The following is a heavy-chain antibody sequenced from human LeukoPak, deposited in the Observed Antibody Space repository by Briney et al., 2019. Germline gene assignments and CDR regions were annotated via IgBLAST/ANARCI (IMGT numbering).Heavy chain of an antibody. CDR3: ARADIVVVPAAAYYYYYYSMDV. CDR2: ISAYNGNT. D-gene: IGHD2-2*01. V-gene: IGHV1-18*01. J-gene: IGHJ6*02. Sequence: ASVKVSCKASGYTFTSYGISWVRQAPGQGLEWMGWISAYNGNTNYAQKLQGRVTMTTDTSTSTAYMELRSLRSDDTAVYYCARADIVVVPAAAYYYYYYSMDVWGQGTTVTVSS. CDR1: GYTFTSYG.